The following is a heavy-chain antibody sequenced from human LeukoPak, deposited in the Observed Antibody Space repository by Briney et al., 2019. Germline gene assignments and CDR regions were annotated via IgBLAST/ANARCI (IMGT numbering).Heavy chain of an antibody. D-gene: IGHD2-15*01. CDR2: INHSGST. CDR1: GGSISSGGYY. CDR3: ARGKDCSGGSCPFPDY. J-gene: IGHJ4*02. Sequence: SETLSLTCTVSGGSISSGGYYWSWIRQPPGKGLEWIGEINHSGSTNYNPSLKSRVTISVDTSKNQFSLKLSSVTAADTAVYYCARGKDCSGGSCPFPDYWGQGTLVTVSS. V-gene: IGHV4-39*07.